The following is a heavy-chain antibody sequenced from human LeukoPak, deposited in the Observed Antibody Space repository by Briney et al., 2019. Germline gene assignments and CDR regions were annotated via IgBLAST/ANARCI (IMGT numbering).Heavy chain of an antibody. Sequence: PGESLQISCKGSGYSFTSYWIGWVRQMPGKGLEWMGIIYPGDSDTRYSPSFQGQVTISADKSISTAYLQWSSLKASDTAMYYCARLALDDFWSGLWKNQYYYYYMDVWGKGTTVTVSS. CDR3: ARLALDDFWSGLWKNQYYYYYMDV. J-gene: IGHJ6*03. CDR2: IYPGDSDT. V-gene: IGHV5-51*01. D-gene: IGHD3-3*01. CDR1: GYSFTSYW.